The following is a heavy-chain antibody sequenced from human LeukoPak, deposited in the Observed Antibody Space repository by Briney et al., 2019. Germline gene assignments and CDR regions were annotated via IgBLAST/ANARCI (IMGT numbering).Heavy chain of an antibody. D-gene: IGHD2-2*01. CDR1: GFTFSSYA. J-gene: IGHJ4*02. CDR2: ISYDGNNK. CDR3: ARDGPRVYCSSTSCYEYYFDY. V-gene: IGHV3-30-3*01. Sequence: GGSLRLSCAVSGFTFSSYAMHWVRQAPGKGLEWVAIISYDGNNKYYADSVKGRFTVSRDNSKNTLYLQMNSLRAEDTAVYYCARDGPRVYCSSTSCYEYYFDYWGQGTLVAVSS.